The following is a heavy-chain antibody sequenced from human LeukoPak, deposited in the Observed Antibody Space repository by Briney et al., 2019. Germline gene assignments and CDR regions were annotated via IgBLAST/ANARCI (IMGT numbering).Heavy chain of an antibody. D-gene: IGHD3-10*01. CDR2: ISAYNGNT. Sequence: ASVKVSCKASGHTFTSYGISWVRQAPGQGLEWMGWISAYNGNTNYAQKLQGRVTMTTDTSTSTAYMELRSLRSDDTAVYYCARRDAGWFGELSQIDYWGQGTLVTVSS. J-gene: IGHJ4*02. V-gene: IGHV1-18*01. CDR1: GHTFTSYG. CDR3: ARRDAGWFGELSQIDY.